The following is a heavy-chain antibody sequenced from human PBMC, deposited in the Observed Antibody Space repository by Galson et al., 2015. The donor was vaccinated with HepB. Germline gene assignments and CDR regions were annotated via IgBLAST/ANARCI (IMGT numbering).Heavy chain of an antibody. CDR1: GYTFTSNG. CDR2: ISTYGGNT. CDR3: ARDRDYRFDY. D-gene: IGHD4/OR15-4a*01. J-gene: IGHJ4*02. V-gene: IGHV1-18*04. Sequence: SVKVSCKASGYTFTSNGISWVRQTPGQGLEWRGWISTYGGNTNYAQKFQGRITLTRDTSTSIAYVELRSLRSDDTAVYYCARDRDYRFDYWGQGTLVTVSS.